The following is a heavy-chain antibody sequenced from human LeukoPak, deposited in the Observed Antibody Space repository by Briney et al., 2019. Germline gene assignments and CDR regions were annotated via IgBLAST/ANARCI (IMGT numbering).Heavy chain of an antibody. V-gene: IGHV4-39*02. D-gene: IGHD3-22*01. CDR1: GGSFSTISYY. CDR2: IYYSGST. Sequence: PSETLSLSCNVSGGSFSTISYYWGWIRQPPGKGLEWIVSIYYSGSTYYNPYLKRRLITSVNTTKNHFSLKQRSVTGADTAVYYCARGPGAYYDGSGDLNWFDPWGQGTLVTVSS. J-gene: IGHJ5*02. CDR3: ARGPGAYYDGSGDLNWFDP.